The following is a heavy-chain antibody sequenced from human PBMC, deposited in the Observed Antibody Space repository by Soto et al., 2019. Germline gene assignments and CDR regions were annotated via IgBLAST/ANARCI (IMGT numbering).Heavy chain of an antibody. Sequence: SETLSLTCAVSGGSISSGGYSWSWIRQPPGKGLEWIGYIYHSGSTYYNPSLKSRVTISVDRSKNQFSLKLSSVTAADTAVYYCVRENYYGSGSYYTNWFDPLGQLTLVTVSS. CDR1: GGSISSGGYS. CDR2: IYHSGST. V-gene: IGHV4-30-2*01. D-gene: IGHD3-10*01. J-gene: IGHJ5*02. CDR3: VRENYYGSGSYYTNWFDP.